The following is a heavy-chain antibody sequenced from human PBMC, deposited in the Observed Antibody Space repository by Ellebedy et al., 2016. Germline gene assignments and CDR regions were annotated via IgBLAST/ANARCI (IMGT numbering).Heavy chain of an antibody. Sequence: GGSLRLSCAASGFIFSNYDMHWVRQATGKGLEWVSVIGTVGDTYYPDSVKGRFTISRENAKNSLYLQMNSLRAGDTAVYYCARGLAGTSKFMDVWGQGTTVTVSS. CDR2: IGTVGDT. CDR3: ARGLAGTSKFMDV. CDR1: GFIFSNYD. V-gene: IGHV3-13*01. J-gene: IGHJ6*02. D-gene: IGHD1-7*01.